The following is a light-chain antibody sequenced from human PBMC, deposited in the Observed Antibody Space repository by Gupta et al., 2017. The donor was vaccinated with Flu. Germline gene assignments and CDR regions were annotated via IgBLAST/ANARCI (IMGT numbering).Light chain of an antibody. Sequence: DIQMTQSPSSLSASVGDRVTITCRASQSISSYLNWYQQKPGKAPKLLIYSASSLQSGAPSRFSGSGSVTDFTLTISSLQPEDFATYYCQQSYSTLLTFGGGTKVEIK. J-gene: IGKJ4*01. CDR2: SAS. V-gene: IGKV1-39*01. CDR1: QSISSY. CDR3: QQSYSTLLT.